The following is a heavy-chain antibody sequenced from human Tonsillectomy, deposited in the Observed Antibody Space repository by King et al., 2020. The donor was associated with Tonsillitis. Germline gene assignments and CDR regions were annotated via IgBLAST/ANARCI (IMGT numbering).Heavy chain of an antibody. D-gene: IGHD7-27*01. CDR2: INHSGTT. J-gene: IGHJ2*01. V-gene: IGHV4-59*08. Sequence: QLQESGPGLVKPSETLSLTCTVSGDSISSYYWSWIRQPPGKGLEWIGNINHSGTTNYNPSINRRVIISADTAKNQVSLTLSSVTAAETAVYYCARHRPAWGDWYFDLWGRGTLVTVSS. CDR1: GDSISSYY. CDR3: ARHRPAWGDWYFDL.